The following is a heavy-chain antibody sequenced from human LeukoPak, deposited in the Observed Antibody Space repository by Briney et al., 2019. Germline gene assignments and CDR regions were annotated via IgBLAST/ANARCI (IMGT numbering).Heavy chain of an antibody. CDR2: ISSSSSTI. Sequence: QPGGSLRLSCAASGFSFSTYTRNWVRQAPGKGLEWVSYISSSSSTIYYADSVKGRFTISRDNAKNSLYLQMNSLRAEDTAVYYCARGYGGNSKCAFDIWGQGTMVTVSS. D-gene: IGHD4-23*01. V-gene: IGHV3-48*01. CDR1: GFSFSTYT. J-gene: IGHJ3*02. CDR3: ARGYGGNSKCAFDI.